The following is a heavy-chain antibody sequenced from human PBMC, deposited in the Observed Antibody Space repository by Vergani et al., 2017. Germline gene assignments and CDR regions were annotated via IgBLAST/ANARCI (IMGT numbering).Heavy chain of an antibody. J-gene: IGHJ4*02. CDR3: AKYLRDSTDGLPDS. D-gene: IGHD2-21*02. V-gene: IGHV3-7*01. Sequence: EVQLVESGGGLVQPGGSLRLSCAASGFTFSSYWMSWVRQAPGKGLEWVANIKQDGSEKYYVDSVKGRFTISRDNAKNSLYLQMDSLRREDTALYYCAKYLRDSTDGLPDSWGPGTLVIVSS. CDR2: IKQDGSEK. CDR1: GFTFSSYW.